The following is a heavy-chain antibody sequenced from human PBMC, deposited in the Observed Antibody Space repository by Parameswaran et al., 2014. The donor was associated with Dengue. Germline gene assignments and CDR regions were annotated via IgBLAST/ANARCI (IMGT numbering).Heavy chain of an antibody. D-gene: IGHD6-6*01. V-gene: IGHV3-74*01. J-gene: IGHJ6*02. Sequence: VRQMPGKGLVWVSRINSDGSSTSYADSVKGRFTISRDNAKNTLYLQMNSLRAEDTAVYYCARDLARGEQLVRYYYYYGMDVWGQGTTVTVSS. CDR3: ARDLARGEQLVRYYYYYGMDV. CDR2: INSDGSST.